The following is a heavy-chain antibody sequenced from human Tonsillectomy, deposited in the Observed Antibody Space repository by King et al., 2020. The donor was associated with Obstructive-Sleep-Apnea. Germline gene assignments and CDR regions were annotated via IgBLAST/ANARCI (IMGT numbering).Heavy chain of an antibody. V-gene: IGHV3-23*04. CDR3: AKDRSRYDSSGYDY. D-gene: IGHD3-22*01. J-gene: IGHJ4*02. Sequence: VQLVESGGGLVQPGGSLRLSCAASGFTFSSYAMSWVRQAPGKGLEWVSVISGSGYSTYYTDSVKGRFTISRDNSKNTLYLQMNSLRAEDTAVYYCAKDRSRYDSSGYDYWGQGTLVTVSS. CDR2: ISGSGYST. CDR1: GFTFSSYA.